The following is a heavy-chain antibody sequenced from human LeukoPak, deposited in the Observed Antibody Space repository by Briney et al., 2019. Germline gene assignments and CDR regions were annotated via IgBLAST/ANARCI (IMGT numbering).Heavy chain of an antibody. CDR2: IIPIFGTA. Sequence: SVKVSCKASGGTFSSYAISWVRQAPGQGLEWMGGIIPIFGTANYAQKFQGRVTITADESTSTAYMELSSLRSEDTAAYYCARGTYYYGSGSYWSYYYYMDVWGKGTTVTVSS. CDR3: ARGTYYYGSGSYWSYYYYMDV. CDR1: GGTFSSYA. J-gene: IGHJ6*03. D-gene: IGHD3-10*01. V-gene: IGHV1-69*13.